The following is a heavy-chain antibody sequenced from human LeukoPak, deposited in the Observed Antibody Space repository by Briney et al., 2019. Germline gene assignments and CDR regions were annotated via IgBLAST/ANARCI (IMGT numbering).Heavy chain of an antibody. CDR1: GGSISSYY. Sequence: SETLSLTCTVAGGSISSYYWSWIRQPPGKGLEWIGYIYYSGSTNSNPALKSRVTISVHTSKNQVSLKLSSVTAADTAVYYSARRVEMATHRWEKGANYFDYWGQGTLVTVSS. CDR2: IYYSGST. V-gene: IGHV4-59*01. D-gene: IGHD5-24*01. J-gene: IGHJ4*02. CDR3: ARRVEMATHRWEKGANYFDY.